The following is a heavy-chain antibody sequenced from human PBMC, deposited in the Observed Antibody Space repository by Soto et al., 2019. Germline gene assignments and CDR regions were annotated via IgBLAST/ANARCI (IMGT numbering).Heavy chain of an antibody. V-gene: IGHV1-18*01. CDR3: GREGSPADY. CDR1: GYTFTNYG. J-gene: IGHJ4*02. Sequence: QVQLVQSGAEVKKPGASVKVSCKASGYTFTNYGISWVRQAPGQGLEWMGWISAYNGNTNYAQKLQGRATMTTDTSTSTASMELRSLRSDDTPVHFCGREGSPADYWGQGTLVTVSS. CDR2: ISAYNGNT. D-gene: IGHD3-10*01.